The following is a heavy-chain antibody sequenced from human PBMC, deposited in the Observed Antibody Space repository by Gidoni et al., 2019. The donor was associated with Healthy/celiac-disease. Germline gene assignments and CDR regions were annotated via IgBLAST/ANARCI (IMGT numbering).Heavy chain of an antibody. CDR3: AKDPSYRQQLGYYYYGMDV. J-gene: IGHJ6*02. D-gene: IGHD6-13*01. CDR1: GFTFSSYG. CDR2: ISYDGSNK. V-gene: IGHV3-30*18. Sequence: QVQLVESGGGVVQPGRSLRLSCAASGFTFSSYGMHWVRQAPGKGLEWVAVISYDGSNKYYADSVKGRFTISRDNSKNTLYLQMNSLRAEDTAVYYCAKDPSYRQQLGYYYYGMDVWGQGTTVTVSS.